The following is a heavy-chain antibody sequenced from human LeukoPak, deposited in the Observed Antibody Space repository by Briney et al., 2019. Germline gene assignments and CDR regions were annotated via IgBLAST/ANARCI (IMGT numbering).Heavy chain of an antibody. J-gene: IGHJ5*02. CDR1: GFTFSGFY. Sequence: GGSLRLSCAASGFTFSGFYMTWIRQAPGKGLEWVSYISSSGSIIYYTDSVKGRFTISRDNAKNSLSLQMNSLRAEDTAVYYCARFMIREVTADNWFDPWGQGTLVTVPS. CDR3: ARFMIREVTADNWFDP. V-gene: IGHV3-11*01. D-gene: IGHD3-10*01. CDR2: ISSSGSII.